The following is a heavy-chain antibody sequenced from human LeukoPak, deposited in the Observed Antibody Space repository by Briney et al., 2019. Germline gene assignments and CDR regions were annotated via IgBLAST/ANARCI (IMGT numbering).Heavy chain of an antibody. V-gene: IGHV3-9*01. CDR1: GFTFSSYW. CDR2: ISWNSGSI. J-gene: IGHJ4*02. D-gene: IGHD2-2*01. CDR3: AKGGVVVPAAFYFDY. Sequence: GGSLRLSCAASGFTFSSYWMSWVRQAPGKGLEWVSGISWNSGSIGYADSVKGRFTISRDNAKNSLYLQMNSLRPEDTALYYCAKGGVVVPAAFYFDYWGQGTLVTVSS.